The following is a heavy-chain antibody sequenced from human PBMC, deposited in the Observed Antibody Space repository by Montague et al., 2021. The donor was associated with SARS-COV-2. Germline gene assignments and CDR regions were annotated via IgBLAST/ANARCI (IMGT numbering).Heavy chain of an antibody. V-gene: IGHV4-59*01. Sequence: SETLSLTCTVSGGSISSNYWSWIRQPPGKGMEWIGNIYYSGSANYNPSLKSRVTISVDTSKNKFSLKLSSVTAADTAVYYCARGREYSSSAGFDYWGQGTLVTVSS. J-gene: IGHJ4*02. CDR3: ARGREYSSSAGFDY. CDR2: IYYSGSA. D-gene: IGHD6-6*01. CDR1: GGSISSNY.